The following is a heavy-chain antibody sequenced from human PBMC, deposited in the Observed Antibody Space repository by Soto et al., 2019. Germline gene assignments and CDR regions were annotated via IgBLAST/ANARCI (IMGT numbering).Heavy chain of an antibody. J-gene: IGHJ4*02. CDR2: INHSGST. V-gene: IGHV4-34*01. CDR1: GGSFSGYY. D-gene: IGHD6-13*01. Sequence: SETLSLTCAVYGGSFSGYYWSWIRQPPGKGLEWIGEINHSGSTNYNPSLKSRVTISVDTSKNQFSLKLSSVTAADTAVYYCAKGIATGYFDYWGQGTLVTVSS. CDR3: AKGIATGYFDY.